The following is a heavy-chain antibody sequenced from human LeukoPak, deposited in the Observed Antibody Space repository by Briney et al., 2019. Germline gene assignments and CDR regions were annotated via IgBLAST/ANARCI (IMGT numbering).Heavy chain of an antibody. CDR3: ARDRIGKYSIDY. V-gene: IGHV3-33*08. Sequence: PGGSLRLSCAASGFTFSSYSMNWVRQAPGKGLEWVALISDNGLRTYYLESVKGLFTISRDDSKNTLYLQMNSLRVEDTAVYYCARDRIGKYSIDYWGQGTLVTVSS. D-gene: IGHD2-15*01. J-gene: IGHJ4*02. CDR1: GFTFSSYS. CDR2: ISDNGLRT.